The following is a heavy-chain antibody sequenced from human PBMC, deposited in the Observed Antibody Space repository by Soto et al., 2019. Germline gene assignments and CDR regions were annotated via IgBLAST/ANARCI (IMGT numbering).Heavy chain of an antibody. D-gene: IGHD3-22*01. J-gene: IGHJ4*02. CDR2: IYYSGST. V-gene: IGHV4-30-4*02. CDR3: ARDAALDRDSSGYYHRVDSDYFDY. CDR1: GGSISSGYYY. Sequence: PSETLSLTCTVSGGSISSGYYYWSWIRQPPGKSLEWIGYIYYSGSTYYNPSLKSRVTISLDTSKNQFSLKLSSVTAADTAVYYCARDAALDRDSSGYYHRVDSDYFDYWGQGTLVTVSS.